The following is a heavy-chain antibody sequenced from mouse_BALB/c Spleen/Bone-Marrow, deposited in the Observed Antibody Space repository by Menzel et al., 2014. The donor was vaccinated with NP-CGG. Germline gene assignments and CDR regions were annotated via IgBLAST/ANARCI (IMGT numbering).Heavy chain of an antibody. CDR1: GFTFTDYY. J-gene: IGHJ1*01. CDR2: SRNKANGYTT. V-gene: IGHV7-3*02. Sequence: EVMLVESGGGLAQPGGSLRLSCATSGFTFTDYYMSWVRQPPGKALEWLGFSRNKANGYTTEYSASVKGRFTISRDNSQSILYLQMNTLRAKDSATYYCARDINYDIYWYFDVWGAGTTVTVSS. D-gene: IGHD2-4*01. CDR3: ARDINYDIYWYFDV.